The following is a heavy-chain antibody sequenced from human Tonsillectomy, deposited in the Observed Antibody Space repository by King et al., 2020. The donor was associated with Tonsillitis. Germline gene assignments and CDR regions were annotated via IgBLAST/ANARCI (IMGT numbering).Heavy chain of an antibody. CDR3: ARDTLVGVHFGFGI. J-gene: IGHJ3*02. CDR1: GFTFSNYA. CDR2: ISYDGSNK. Sequence: VQLVESGGGVVQPGRSLRLSCAASGFTFSNYAMHWVRQAPGKGLEWVAVISYDGSNKYYGDSVKGRFTISRDNSKNTLDLQMNSLRAEDTAVYYCARDTLVGVHFGFGIWGQGAMVTVS. V-gene: IGHV3-30*04. D-gene: IGHD1-26*01.